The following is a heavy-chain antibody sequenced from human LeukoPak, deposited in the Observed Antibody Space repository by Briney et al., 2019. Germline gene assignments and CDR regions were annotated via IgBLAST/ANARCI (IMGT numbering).Heavy chain of an antibody. Sequence: GASVKVSCKASGYTFTSYDINWVRQATGQGLEWMGWMNPNSGNTGYAQKFQGRVTMTRNTSISTAYMELSSLRSDDTAVYYCARVEYSYGLNWFDPWGQGTLVTVSS. CDR2: MNPNSGNT. V-gene: IGHV1-8*01. CDR1: GYTFTSYD. J-gene: IGHJ5*02. CDR3: ARVEYSYGLNWFDP. D-gene: IGHD5-18*01.